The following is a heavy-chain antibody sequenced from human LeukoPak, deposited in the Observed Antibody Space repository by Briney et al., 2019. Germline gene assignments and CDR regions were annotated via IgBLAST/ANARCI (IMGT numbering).Heavy chain of an antibody. Sequence: SVKVSCKASGGTFSSYAISWVRQAPGQGLEWMGGIIPIFGTANYAQKFQGRVTITADESTSTVYMELSSLRSEDTAVYYCARNVFSGYCSSTSCSPFDYWGQGTLVTVSS. D-gene: IGHD2-2*01. V-gene: IGHV1-69*13. J-gene: IGHJ4*02. CDR2: IIPIFGTA. CDR1: GGTFSSYA. CDR3: ARNVFSGYCSSTSCSPFDY.